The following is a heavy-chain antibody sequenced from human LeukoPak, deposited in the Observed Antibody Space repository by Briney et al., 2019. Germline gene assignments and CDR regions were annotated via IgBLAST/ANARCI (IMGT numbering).Heavy chain of an antibody. CDR3: AKDFAPIAVAGTGGDY. J-gene: IGHJ4*02. Sequence: GGPLRLSGAASGFTFRSNGMNGVRQAPGKGLEWVAVISYDGSNKYYADSVKGRFTISRDNSKNTLYLQMNSLRAEDTAVYYCAKDFAPIAVAGTGGDYWGQGTLVTVSS. D-gene: IGHD6-19*01. V-gene: IGHV3-30*18. CDR2: ISYDGSNK. CDR1: GFTFRSNG.